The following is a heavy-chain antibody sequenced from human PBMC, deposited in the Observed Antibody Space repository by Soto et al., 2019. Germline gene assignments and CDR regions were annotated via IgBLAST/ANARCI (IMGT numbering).Heavy chain of an antibody. CDR2: TWYDESHK. D-gene: IGHD1-1*01. V-gene: IGHV3-33*01. J-gene: IGHJ3*02. CDR3: ATELNDMQAFDI. Sequence: QVQLVESGGGVVKPGRSLRLSCVASGFTFSTYGMHWVRQAPGKGLEWVAMTWYDESHKYYADSVKDRFTISRDNSKNTLYLQMNSLRDEDSAVYYCATELNDMQAFDIWGQGTMVTVSS. CDR1: GFTFSTYG.